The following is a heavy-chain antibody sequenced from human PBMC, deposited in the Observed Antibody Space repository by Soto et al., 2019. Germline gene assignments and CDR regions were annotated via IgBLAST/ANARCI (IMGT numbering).Heavy chain of an antibody. CDR2: INPNSGGT. CDR3: ARDSGQLPLNWFDP. CDR1: GYTFTGYY. J-gene: IGHJ5*02. Sequence: ASVKVSCKASGYTFTGYYMHRLRQAPGQGLEWMGWINPNSGGTNYAQKFQGWVTMTRDTSISTAYMELSRLRSDDTAVYYCARDSGQLPLNWFDPWGQGTLVTVSS. D-gene: IGHD1-1*01. V-gene: IGHV1-2*04.